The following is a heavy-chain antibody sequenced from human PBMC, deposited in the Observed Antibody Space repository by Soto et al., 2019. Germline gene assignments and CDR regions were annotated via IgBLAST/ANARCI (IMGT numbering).Heavy chain of an antibody. V-gene: IGHV3-21*01. CDR1: GFTFSSYS. J-gene: IGHJ6*02. CDR3: ARGGYCSSTSCYTYYYGMDV. Sequence: EVQLVESGGGLVKPGGSLRLSCAASGFTFSSYSMNWVRQAPGKGLEWVSSISSSSSYIYYADSVKGRFTISRDNAENSLYLQMNGLRAEDTAVYYCARGGYCSSTSCYTYYYGMDVWGQGTTVTVSS. D-gene: IGHD2-2*02. CDR2: ISSSSSYI.